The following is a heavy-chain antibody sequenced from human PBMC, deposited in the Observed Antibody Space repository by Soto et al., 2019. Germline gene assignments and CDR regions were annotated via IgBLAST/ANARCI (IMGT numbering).Heavy chain of an antibody. CDR1: GFTFSSYG. D-gene: IGHD5-12*01. Sequence: SLRLSCAASGFTFSSYGMHWVRQAPGKGLEWVAVISYDGSNKYYADSVKGRFTISRDNSKNTLYLQMNSLRAEDTAVYYCAKDRVATDLDYYGMDVWGQGTTVTVSS. V-gene: IGHV3-30*18. J-gene: IGHJ6*02. CDR2: ISYDGSNK. CDR3: AKDRVATDLDYYGMDV.